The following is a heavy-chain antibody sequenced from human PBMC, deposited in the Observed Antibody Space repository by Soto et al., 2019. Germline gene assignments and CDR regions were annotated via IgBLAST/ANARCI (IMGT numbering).Heavy chain of an antibody. CDR3: ARGGYSSSWRFDY. V-gene: IGHV1-69*13. CDR1: LDIFSNYA. D-gene: IGHD6-13*01. CDR2: IFPFIGTT. Sequence: ASLKVSCKASLDIFSNYAISWVRQAPGQGLEWMGGIFPFIGTTSFAQRFQDRVTITADEPTSTAYMELRSLTSEDTAVYYCARGGYSSSWRFDYWGQGTVVTVSS. J-gene: IGHJ4*02.